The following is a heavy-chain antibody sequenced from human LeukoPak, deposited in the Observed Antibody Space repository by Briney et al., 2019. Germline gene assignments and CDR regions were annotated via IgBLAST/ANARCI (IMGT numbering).Heavy chain of an antibody. CDR3: ARHNRYSSGWYPIDY. Sequence: SETLSLTCTVSGGSISSSSYYWGWIRQPPGMGLEWIGSIYYSGSTYYNPSLKSRVAISVDTSKNHSSLKLSSVTAAGTAVYDCARHNRYSSGWYPIDYWGQGTLVTVSS. D-gene: IGHD6-19*01. J-gene: IGHJ4*02. CDR1: GGSISSSSYY. V-gene: IGHV4-39*01. CDR2: IYYSGST.